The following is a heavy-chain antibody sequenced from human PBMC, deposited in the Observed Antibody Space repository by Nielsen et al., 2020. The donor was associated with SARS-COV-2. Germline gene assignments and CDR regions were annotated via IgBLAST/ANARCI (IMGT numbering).Heavy chain of an antibody. CDR1: GFTFSSYW. V-gene: IGHV3-7*03. D-gene: IGHD6-13*01. J-gene: IGHJ6*02. CDR2: IKQDGSEK. Sequence: GESLKISCAASGFTFSSYWMSWVRQAPGKGLEWVANIKQDGSEKYYVDSVKGRFTISRDNAKNSLYLQMNSLRAEDTAVYYCARAGIAATYYYYGMDVWGQGTAVTVSS. CDR3: ARAGIAATYYYYGMDV.